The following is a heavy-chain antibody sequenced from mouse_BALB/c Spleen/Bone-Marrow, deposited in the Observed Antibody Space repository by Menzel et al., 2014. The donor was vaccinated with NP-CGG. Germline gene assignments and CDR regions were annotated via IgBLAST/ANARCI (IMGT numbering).Heavy chain of an antibody. CDR3: TRSRRAMDY. J-gene: IGHJ4*01. Sequence: VKLVESGAELVKPGASVKLSCKASGYTFSSDYMYWVKQRPGQGLEWIGEINPSNGGTNFNEKFKSKATLTVDKSSSTAYTQLSSLTSEDSAVHYCTRSRRAMDYWGQGTSVTVSS. CDR2: INPSNGGT. D-gene: IGHD2-12*01. V-gene: IGHV1S81*02. CDR1: GYTFSSDY.